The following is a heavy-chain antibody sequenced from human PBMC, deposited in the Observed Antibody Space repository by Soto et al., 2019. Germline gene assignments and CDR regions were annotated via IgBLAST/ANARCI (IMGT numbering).Heavy chain of an antibody. CDR1: GFTFSNAW. V-gene: IGHV3-15*01. D-gene: IGHD3-16*01. CDR3: TTASMGGYFDY. CDR2: IKIKNDGGTT. J-gene: IGHJ4*02. Sequence: QLVESGGGLVKPGGSLRLSCATSGFTFSNAWMNWVRQAPGKGLEWVGRIKIKNDGGTTDYAAPVKGRFTISRDDPRNTLHLQMNSLHIEDTAVYHCTTASMGGYFDYWGQGTLVTVSS.